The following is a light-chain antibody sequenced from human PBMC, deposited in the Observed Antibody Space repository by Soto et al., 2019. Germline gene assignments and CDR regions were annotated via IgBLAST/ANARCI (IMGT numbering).Light chain of an antibody. CDR2: GAS. J-gene: IGKJ2*01. Sequence: EIVLTQSPGTLSLSPGERATLSCRASQSVSSNYLAWYQQKPGQAARLLIYGASSRATGIPDRFSGSGSGTDFTLTISRLEPEDFALYYCQQYGNSPNTFGQGTKLEIK. CDR3: QQYGNSPNT. V-gene: IGKV3-20*01. CDR1: QSVSSNY.